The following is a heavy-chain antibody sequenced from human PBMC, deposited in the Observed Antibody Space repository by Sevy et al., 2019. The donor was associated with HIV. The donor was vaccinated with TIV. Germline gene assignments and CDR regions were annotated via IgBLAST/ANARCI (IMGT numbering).Heavy chain of an antibody. Sequence: GGSLRLSCAASGFTPSTYGMHWVRQAPGKGLEWVAVIGYDGSNTYYADSVKGRFTISRDNSKNTLFLQMDSLRAEDTAVYYCARDPRMYGDYLLAYFDSWGQGTLVTVSS. V-gene: IGHV3-33*01. J-gene: IGHJ4*02. CDR1: GFTPSTYG. CDR2: IGYDGSNT. D-gene: IGHD2-8*01. CDR3: ARDPRMYGDYLLAYFDS.